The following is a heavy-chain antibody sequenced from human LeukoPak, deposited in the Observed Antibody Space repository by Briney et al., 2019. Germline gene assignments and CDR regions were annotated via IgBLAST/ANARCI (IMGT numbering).Heavy chain of an antibody. CDR1: GFTFSSYG. CDR2: IWSSGSPT. D-gene: IGHD5-12*01. Sequence: PGGSLRLSCTASGFTFSSYGMNWVRQAPGKGLEWVSYIWSSGSPTHYADSVKGRFTISRDNAKNSLYLQMSSLRADDTAVYYCARELTDVAGDGLDVWGQGTMVTVSS. V-gene: IGHV3-48*03. CDR3: ARELTDVAGDGLDV. J-gene: IGHJ3*01.